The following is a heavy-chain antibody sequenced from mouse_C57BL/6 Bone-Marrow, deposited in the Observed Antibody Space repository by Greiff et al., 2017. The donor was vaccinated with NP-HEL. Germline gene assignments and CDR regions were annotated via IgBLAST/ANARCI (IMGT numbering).Heavy chain of an antibody. CDR2: IDPSDSYT. CDR1: GYTFTSYW. D-gene: IGHD1-1*01. J-gene: IGHJ2*01. Sequence: QVQLQQPGAELVRPGTSVKLSCKASGYTFTSYWMHWVKQRPGQGLEWIGVIDPSDSYTNYNQKFKGKATLTVDTSSNTAYMQLSSLTSEDSAVYYCAREVPITTVVATYYFDYWGQGTTRTVSS. CDR3: AREVPITTVVATYYFDY. V-gene: IGHV1-59*01.